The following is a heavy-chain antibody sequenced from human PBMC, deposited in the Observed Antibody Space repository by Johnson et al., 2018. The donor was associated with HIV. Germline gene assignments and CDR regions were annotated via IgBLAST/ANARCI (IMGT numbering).Heavy chain of an antibody. CDR2: ISYDGSNK. Sequence: QVQLVESGGGVVQPGRSLRLSCEASEFTFSNYPMHWVRQAPGKGLEWVAVISYDGSNKYYADSVKGRFTISRDNSKNTLYLQMNSLRAGDTAVYYCARETVTSGAFDIWGQGTMVTVSS. CDR1: EFTFSNYP. D-gene: IGHD4-11*01. V-gene: IGHV3-30*14. J-gene: IGHJ3*02. CDR3: ARETVTSGAFDI.